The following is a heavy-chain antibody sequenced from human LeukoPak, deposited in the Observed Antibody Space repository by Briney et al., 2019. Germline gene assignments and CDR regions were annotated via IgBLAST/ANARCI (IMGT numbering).Heavy chain of an antibody. CDR3: ARAPAASFDY. CDR2: ISSSSTTI. D-gene: IGHD2-2*01. V-gene: IGHV3-48*04. CDR1: GFNFSTYN. Sequence: GGSLRPSCAASGFNFSTYNMNWVRQAPGRGLEWVSFISSSSTTIYYADSVEGRFTISRDNAENALYLQMDSLRAEDTAVYYCARAPAASFDYWGQGALITVSS. J-gene: IGHJ4*02.